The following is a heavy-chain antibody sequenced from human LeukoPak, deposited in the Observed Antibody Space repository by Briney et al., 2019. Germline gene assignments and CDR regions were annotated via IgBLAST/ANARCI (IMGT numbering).Heavy chain of an antibody. Sequence: PGGSLRLSCAASGFTFSSYEMNWVRQAPGKGLEWVSYISSSGSSKYYADSVKGRFTISRDNAKNSLYLQMNSLRAEDTAVYHCARGPLRERDWRGSGWDTDAFDIWGQGTMVTVSS. CDR2: ISSSGSSK. CDR3: ARGPLRERDWRGSGWDTDAFDI. D-gene: IGHD6-19*01. J-gene: IGHJ3*02. CDR1: GFTFSSYE. V-gene: IGHV3-48*03.